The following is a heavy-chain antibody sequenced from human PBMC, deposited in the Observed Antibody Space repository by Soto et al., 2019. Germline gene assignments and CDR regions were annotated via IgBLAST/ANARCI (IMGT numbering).Heavy chain of an antibody. CDR2: IYYSGST. D-gene: IGHD2-2*01. CDR1: GGSISSYY. J-gene: IGHJ6*03. Sequence: SETLSLTCTVSGGSISSYYWSWIRQPPGKGLEWIGYIYYSGSTNYNPSLKSRVTISVDTSKNQFSLKLSSVTAADTAVYYCARAFYCSSTSCPYYYYYYYMDVWGKGTTVTVSS. V-gene: IGHV4-59*01. CDR3: ARAFYCSSTSCPYYYYYYYMDV.